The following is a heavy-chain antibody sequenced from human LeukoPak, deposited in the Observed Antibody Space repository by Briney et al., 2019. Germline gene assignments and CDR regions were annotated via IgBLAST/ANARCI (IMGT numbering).Heavy chain of an antibody. CDR2: IIPILGIA. J-gene: IGHJ4*02. Sequence: VASVKVSCKASGGTFSSYAISWVRQAPGQGLEWMGRIIPILGIANYAQKFQGRVTITADKSTSTAYMELSSLRSEDTAVYYCARASLLTVTSRGDGNFDYWGQGTLVTVSS. V-gene: IGHV1-69*04. D-gene: IGHD4-17*01. CDR1: GGTFSSYA. CDR3: ARASLLTVTSRGDGNFDY.